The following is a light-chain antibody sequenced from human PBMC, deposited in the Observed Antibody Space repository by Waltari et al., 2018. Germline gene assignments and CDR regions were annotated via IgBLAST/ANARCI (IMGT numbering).Light chain of an antibody. J-gene: IGKJ4*01. V-gene: IGKV3-11*01. CDR3: QQRGNWPLT. Sequence: IVLTQSPATLSLSPGERATLSCRASQSVSSYLAWYQQKPGQAPRLLIYDVSNRATGIPARFSGSGSGTDFTLTISSLESEDFVVYYCQQRGNWPLTFGGGTKVEIK. CDR2: DVS. CDR1: QSVSSY.